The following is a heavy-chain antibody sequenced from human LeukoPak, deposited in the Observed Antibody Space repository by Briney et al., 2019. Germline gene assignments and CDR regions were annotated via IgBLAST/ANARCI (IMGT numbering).Heavy chain of an antibody. CDR3: AKRVTVTTKYFDS. D-gene: IGHD4-17*01. CDR1: GFIFSAYA. Sequence: PGGSPRLSCAASGFIFSAYAMSWVRQAPGQGLEWISVIGTGGETHYAESVRGRFTISRSNFKNTLYLQMNSLRAEDTAVYYCAKRVTVTTKYFDSWGQGTLVTVSS. CDR2: IGTGGET. V-gene: IGHV3-23*01. J-gene: IGHJ4*02.